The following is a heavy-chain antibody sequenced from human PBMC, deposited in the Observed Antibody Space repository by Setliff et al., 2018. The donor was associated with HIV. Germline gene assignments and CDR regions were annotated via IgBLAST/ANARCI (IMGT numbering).Heavy chain of an antibody. J-gene: IGHJ4*02. Sequence: SETLSLTCSLSTGAIWGHYWNWVRQSPGKGLEWIGYIYFSGRTNYNSSLKNRVTISIDTSRQHFSLKLSAATAADTAVYYCARLPTAGEWPTGGFDYWGQGALVTVS. CDR2: IYFSGRT. V-gene: IGHV4-59*11. CDR1: TGAIWGHY. CDR3: ARLPTAGEWPTGGFDY. D-gene: IGHD3-10*01.